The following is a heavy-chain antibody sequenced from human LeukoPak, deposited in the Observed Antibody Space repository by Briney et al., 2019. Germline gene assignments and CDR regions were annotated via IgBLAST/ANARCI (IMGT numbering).Heavy chain of an antibody. CDR1: GGSITSATHY. D-gene: IGHD5-12*01. J-gene: IGHJ4*02. V-gene: IGHV4-39*01. CDR3: ARQVLTVAGYAHFDY. CDR2: IYYDGVT. Sequence: SETLSLTCTVSGGSITSATHYWAWIRQPPGKGLDWLGLIYYDGVTYSNPSLQSRVTMSVDTSKNHFSLNLSSVTAADTGVYYCARQVLTVAGYAHFDYWGQGTKVTVSS.